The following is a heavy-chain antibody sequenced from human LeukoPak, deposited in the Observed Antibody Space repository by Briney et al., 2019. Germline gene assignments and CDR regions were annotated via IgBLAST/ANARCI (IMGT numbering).Heavy chain of an antibody. J-gene: IGHJ4*02. CDR1: GFTVSSNY. CDR2: IYSGGST. V-gene: IGHV3-66*01. D-gene: IGHD1-26*01. Sequence: GGSLRLSCAASGFTVSSNYMSWVRQAPGKGLEWVSVIYSGGSTYYADSVKGRFTISRDNSKNTVYLQMGSLRSEDMAVYYCTRDGGSFCDFDYWGQGALVTVSS. CDR3: TRDGGSFCDFDY.